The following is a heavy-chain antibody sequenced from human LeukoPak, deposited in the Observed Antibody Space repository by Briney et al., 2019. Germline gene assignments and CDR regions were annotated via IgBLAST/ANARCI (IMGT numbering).Heavy chain of an antibody. D-gene: IGHD4-17*01. Sequence: GRALRLSCAASVFTFSSYGVHWVRQAPGKGLERVGVIWYEGSIKYNADSVKGRFTISRDNSTNTLYLQMNSLRAEDTAVDYCARGGEIYGAYGLFAADYWGQGTLVTVSS. CDR3: ARGGEIYGAYGLFAADY. CDR2: IWYEGSIK. J-gene: IGHJ4*02. CDR1: VFTFSSYG. V-gene: IGHV3-33*01.